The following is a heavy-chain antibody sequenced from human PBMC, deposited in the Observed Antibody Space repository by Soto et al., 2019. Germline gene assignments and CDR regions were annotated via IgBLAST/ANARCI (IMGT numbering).Heavy chain of an antibody. D-gene: IGHD6-13*01. J-gene: IGHJ5*02. V-gene: IGHV4-4*02. CDR1: GDSINNSHW. CDR2: TYHSGTT. Sequence: QVQLQESGPGLVQPSGTLSLTCAVSGDSINNSHWWSWVRQTPGEGLEWIGETYHSGTTNYNPSLKTRVTISIDKSKNQFSLKMNSVTAADTAVYYCAREVNSSPARGPNWFDPWGQGPLVTVSS. CDR3: AREVNSSPARGPNWFDP.